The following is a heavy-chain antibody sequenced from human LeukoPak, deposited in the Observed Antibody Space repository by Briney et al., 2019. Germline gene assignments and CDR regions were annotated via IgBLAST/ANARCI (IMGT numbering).Heavy chain of an antibody. J-gene: IGHJ5*02. CDR1: GGSISSGGYS. CDR2: IYHSGST. CDR3: ARAAGYYYDSSGYYGVRWFDP. Sequence: KSSQTLSLTCAASGGSISSGGYSWSWIRQPPGKGLEWIGYIYHSGSTYYNPSLKSRVTISVDRSKNQFSLKLSSVTAADTAVYYCARAAGYYYDSSGYYGVRWFDPWGQGTLVTVSS. V-gene: IGHV4-30-2*01. D-gene: IGHD3-22*01.